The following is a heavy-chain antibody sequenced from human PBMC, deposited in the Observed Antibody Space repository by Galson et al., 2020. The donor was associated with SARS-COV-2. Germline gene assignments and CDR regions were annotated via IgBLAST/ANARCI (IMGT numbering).Heavy chain of an antibody. D-gene: IGHD7-27*01. V-gene: IGHV1-2*02. CDR3: ARTTYQSNFYFDS. CDR2: VNPNSGGT. CDR1: GYTFTAYY. J-gene: IGHJ4*02. Sequence: ASVKVSCKASGYTFTAYYLHWVRQAPGQGLEWMGWVNPNSGGTHYAQKFEGRVTMTRDTSISTAYLELRRLRSDDTAVYYCARTTYQSNFYFDSWGLETLVTVPS.